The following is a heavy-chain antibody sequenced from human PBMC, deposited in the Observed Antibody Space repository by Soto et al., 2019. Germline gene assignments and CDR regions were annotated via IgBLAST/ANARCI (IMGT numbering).Heavy chain of an antibody. CDR2: IYYSGST. CDR1: GGSISSYY. J-gene: IGHJ6*02. D-gene: IGHD6-19*01. V-gene: IGHV4-59*01. Sequence: QVQLQESGPGLVKPSETLSLTCTVSGGSISSYYWSWIRQPPGKGLEWIGYIYYSGSTNYNPSLRSRATISGDTSKNQFSLKLSSVTAADTAVYYCARSGYSSGWYLYYYYGMDVWGQGTTVTVSS. CDR3: ARSGYSSGWYLYYYYGMDV.